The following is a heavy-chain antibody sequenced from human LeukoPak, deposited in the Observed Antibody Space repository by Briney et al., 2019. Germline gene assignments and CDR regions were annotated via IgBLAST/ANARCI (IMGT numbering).Heavy chain of an antibody. CDR2: IYTSGTP. CDR1: GGSISSYY. D-gene: IGHD2-2*03. J-gene: IGHJ5*02. Sequence: SETLSLTCTVSGGSISSYYWSWIRQPAGKGLEWIGRIYTSGTPNYNPSLKSRVIMSLDTSKNQFSLKLSSVTAADTAVYYCARDRMDPNWFDPWGQGTLVTVSS. CDR3: ARDRMDPNWFDP. V-gene: IGHV4-4*07.